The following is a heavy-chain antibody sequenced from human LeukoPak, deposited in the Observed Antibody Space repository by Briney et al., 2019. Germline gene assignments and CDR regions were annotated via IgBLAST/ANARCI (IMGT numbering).Heavy chain of an antibody. Sequence: KTSETPSLTCTVSGGSISSYYWSWIRQPPGKGLEWIGYIYYSGSTNYNPSLKSRVTISVDTSKNQFSLKLSSVTAADTAVYYCARVMPNYDFWSGYLNWFDPWGQGTLVTVSS. CDR3: ARVMPNYDFWSGYLNWFDP. CDR1: GGSISSYY. V-gene: IGHV4-59*01. D-gene: IGHD3-3*01. CDR2: IYYSGST. J-gene: IGHJ5*02.